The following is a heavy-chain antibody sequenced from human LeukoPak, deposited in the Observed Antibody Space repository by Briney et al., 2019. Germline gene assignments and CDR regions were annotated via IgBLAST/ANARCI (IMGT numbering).Heavy chain of an antibody. J-gene: IGHJ3*02. V-gene: IGHV4-39*07. CDR3: ARVGLSPIWFAESRAFDI. CDR1: SGSISSSSYY. CDR2: IYYSGST. D-gene: IGHD3-10*01. Sequence: SETLSLTCTVSSGSISSSSYYWGWIRQPPGKGLEWIGSIYYSGSTYYNPSLKSRVTISVDTSKNQFSLKLSSVTAADTAVYYCARVGLSPIWFAESRAFDIWGQGTMVTVSS.